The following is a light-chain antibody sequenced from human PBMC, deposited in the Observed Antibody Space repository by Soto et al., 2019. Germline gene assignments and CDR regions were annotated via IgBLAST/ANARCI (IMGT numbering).Light chain of an antibody. Sequence: DIQMTQSPSSLSASVGDRVTITCRASQSISSYLNWYQQKPGKAPKLLIYAASSLQSGVPSRFSGSGSGTECTLTISSLQPEDFATYYCRQSYSTPYTFGQGTKLEIK. J-gene: IGKJ2*01. V-gene: IGKV1-39*01. CDR1: QSISSY. CDR3: RQSYSTPYT. CDR2: AAS.